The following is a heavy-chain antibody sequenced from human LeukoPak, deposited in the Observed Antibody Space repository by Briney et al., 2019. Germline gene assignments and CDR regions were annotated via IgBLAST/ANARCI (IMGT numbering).Heavy chain of an antibody. V-gene: IGHV3-48*03. CDR1: GFTFSSYE. D-gene: IGHD1-1*01. Sequence: GGSLRLSCAASGFTFSSYEMNWVRQAPGKGLEWVSYISSSGSTIYYADSVKGRFTISRDNAKNSLYLQMNSLRAEDTAVYYCAKRLGNESFEYYFDYWGQGTLVTASS. J-gene: IGHJ4*02. CDR3: AKRLGNESFEYYFDY. CDR2: ISSSGSTI.